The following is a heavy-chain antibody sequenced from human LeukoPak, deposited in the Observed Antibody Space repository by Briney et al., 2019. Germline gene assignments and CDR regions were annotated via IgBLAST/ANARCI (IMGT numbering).Heavy chain of an antibody. CDR1: GFTFSSYG. D-gene: IGHD6-13*01. Sequence: GGSLRLSCAASGFTFSSYGMHWVRQAPGKGLEWVAFIRYDGSNKYYADSVKGRFTISRDNSKNTLYLQMNSLRADDTAVYYCARASKTRYTSSWFGPFDDWGRGALVTVSS. CDR2: IRYDGSNK. J-gene: IGHJ4*02. V-gene: IGHV3-30*02. CDR3: ARASKTRYTSSWFGPFDD.